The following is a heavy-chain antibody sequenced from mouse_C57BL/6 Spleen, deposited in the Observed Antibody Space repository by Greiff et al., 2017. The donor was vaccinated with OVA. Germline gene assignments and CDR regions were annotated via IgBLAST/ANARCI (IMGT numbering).Heavy chain of an antibody. Sequence: VQLQQPGAELVKPGASVKLSCKASGYTFTSYWMQWVKQRPGQGLEWIGEIDPSDSYTNYNQKFKGKATLTVDTSSSTAYMQLSSLTSEDSAVYYCARGDYDYDGWYAMDYWGQGTSVTVSS. J-gene: IGHJ4*01. V-gene: IGHV1-50*01. CDR2: IDPSDSYT. CDR1: GYTFTSYW. CDR3: ARGDYDYDGWYAMDY. D-gene: IGHD2-4*01.